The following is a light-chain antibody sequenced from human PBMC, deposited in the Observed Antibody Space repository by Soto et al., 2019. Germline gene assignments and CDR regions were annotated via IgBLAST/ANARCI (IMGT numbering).Light chain of an antibody. J-gene: IGKJ2*01. CDR2: TSG. Sequence: GDRVTITCRASQRITTYLNWYQQKPGEAPKLLISTSGTLQRGVPSRFSGSGSGTDFTLTITALRPEDFATYFCRQTYSTPYTFGQGTKLEIK. CDR1: QRITTY. CDR3: RQTYSTPYT. V-gene: IGKV1-39*01.